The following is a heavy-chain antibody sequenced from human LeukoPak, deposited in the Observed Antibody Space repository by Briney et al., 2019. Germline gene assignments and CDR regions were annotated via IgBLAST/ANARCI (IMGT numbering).Heavy chain of an antibody. CDR1: GFSLIDYA. Sequence: GGSLRLSCAASGFSLIDYAMHWVRQVPGKGLEWVSGIYWDGSRKDYADSVKGRFTISRDNAKNSLYLQMDSLRVEDTALYYCTKDTSAGGADYWGQGTPVTVSS. D-gene: IGHD2-15*01. CDR2: IYWDGSRK. J-gene: IGHJ4*02. CDR3: TKDTSAGGADY. V-gene: IGHV3-9*01.